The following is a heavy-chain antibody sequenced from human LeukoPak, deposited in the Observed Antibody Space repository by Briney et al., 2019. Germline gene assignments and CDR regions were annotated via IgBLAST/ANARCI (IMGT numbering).Heavy chain of an antibody. V-gene: IGHV1-2*02. CDR3: ATGGGSCPGGCWFDP. J-gene: IGHJ5*02. CDR1: VYTFTIYY. D-gene: IGHD2-15*01. CDR2: INPNSGGT. Sequence: GASVTVSFKASVYTFTIYYMHWVRQAPGQGLEWMGWINPNSGGTNYAQKFQGRVTMTRDTSISTAYMELSRLRSDDTAVYYCATGGGSCPGGCWFDPWGQGTLVTVSS.